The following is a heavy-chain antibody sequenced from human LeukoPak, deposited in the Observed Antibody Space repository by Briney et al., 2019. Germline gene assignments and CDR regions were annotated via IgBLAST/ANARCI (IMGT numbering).Heavy chain of an antibody. D-gene: IGHD2-2*01. CDR1: GFTFSTYW. Sequence: GGSLRLSCTASGFTFSTYWMSWVRQAPGKGLEWGASMNQDGSGRHYSASVKGRFTISRDNAKNTVSLQMNSLRVEDTALYYCTREQPAGGSLDAWGQGTLVTVSS. J-gene: IGHJ5*02. V-gene: IGHV3-7*03. CDR3: TREQPAGGSLDA. CDR2: MNQDGSGR.